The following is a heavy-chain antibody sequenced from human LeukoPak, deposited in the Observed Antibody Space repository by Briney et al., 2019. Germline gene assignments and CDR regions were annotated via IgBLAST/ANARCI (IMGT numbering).Heavy chain of an antibody. CDR2: ISGNGGAT. CDR1: GFTFSNYP. D-gene: IGHD2-15*01. J-gene: IGHJ4*02. Sequence: PGGSLRLSCTASGFTFSNYPIHWVRQAPGKGLEYVSAISGNGGATYYANSVKDRFTISRDNSKNTLYLQMGSLRADDTAVCYCAREEPAGSSDYWGLGTLVTVSS. V-gene: IGHV3-64*01. CDR3: AREEPAGSSDY.